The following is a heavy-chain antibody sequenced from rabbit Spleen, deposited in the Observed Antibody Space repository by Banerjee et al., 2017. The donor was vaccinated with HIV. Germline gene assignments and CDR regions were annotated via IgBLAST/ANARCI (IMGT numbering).Heavy chain of an antibody. J-gene: IGHJ4*01. CDR2: IDLVFGNT. V-gene: IGHV1S47*01. CDR1: GFDFSSYG. D-gene: IGHD1-1*01. CDR3: VRGASSSGYYSL. Sequence: QEQLVESGGGLVQPGGSLKLSCKASGFDFSSYGVSWVRQAPGKGLEWIGYIDLVFGNTFYANWVNGRFTISSHNAQNTLYLQVNSLTAADTATYFCVRGASSSGYYSLWGQGTLVTVS.